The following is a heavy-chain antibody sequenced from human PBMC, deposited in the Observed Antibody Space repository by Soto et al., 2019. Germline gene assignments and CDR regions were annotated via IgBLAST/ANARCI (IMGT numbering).Heavy chain of an antibody. CDR1: GYTFTGYY. J-gene: IGHJ6*02. CDR3: ARGRIVVVTAIDYYYYGMDV. D-gene: IGHD2-21*02. Sequence: GASVKVSCKASGYTFTGYYMHWVRQAPGQGLEWMGWINPNSGGTNYAQKFQGWVTMTRDTSISTAYMELSRLRSDDTAVYYCARGRIVVVTAIDYYYYGMDVWGQGTTVTVSS. V-gene: IGHV1-2*04. CDR2: INPNSGGT.